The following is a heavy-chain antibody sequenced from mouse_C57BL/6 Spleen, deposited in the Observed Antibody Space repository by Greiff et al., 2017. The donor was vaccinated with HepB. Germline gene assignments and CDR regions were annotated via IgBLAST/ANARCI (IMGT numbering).Heavy chain of an antibody. D-gene: IGHD2-1*01. Sequence: VQLQQSGAELVKPGASVKLSCKASGYTFTSYWMHWVKQRPGQGLEWIGMIHPNSGSTNYNEKFKSKATLTVDKSSSTAYMQLSSLTSEDSAVYYCARAYGNYAWFAYWGQVTLVTVSA. CDR3: ARAYGNYAWFAY. V-gene: IGHV1-64*01. CDR2: IHPNSGST. J-gene: IGHJ3*01. CDR1: GYTFTSYW.